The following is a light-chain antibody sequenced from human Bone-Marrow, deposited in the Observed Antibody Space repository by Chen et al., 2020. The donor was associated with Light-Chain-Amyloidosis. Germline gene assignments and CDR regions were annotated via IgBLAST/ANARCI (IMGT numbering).Light chain of an antibody. Sequence: SYVLTQPSSVSVAPRQTATIACGGNNIGSTSVHWYQQKPGQAPLLVDYDDSDRPSGIPERWSGSNSWNTATLTISRVEAGEEADYYCQVWERSSDRPVFGGGTKLTVL. CDR1: NIGSTS. CDR3: QVWERSSDRPV. J-gene: IGLJ3*02. V-gene: IGLV3-21*02. CDR2: DDS.